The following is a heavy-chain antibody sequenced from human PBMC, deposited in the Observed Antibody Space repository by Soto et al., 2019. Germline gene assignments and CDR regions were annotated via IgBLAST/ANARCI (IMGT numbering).Heavy chain of an antibody. CDR3: AKGGGYTYGLFDY. CDR1: VFPFDDYA. J-gene: IGHJ4*02. Sequence: GGSLRLSCAASVFPFDDYAMHWVRQAPGKGLEWVSFISWDGDITYYADSVKGRFTISRDNSQNSLYLQMNSLRGEDTAFYYCAKGGGYTYGLFDYWGQGTQVTVSS. CDR2: ISWDGDIT. D-gene: IGHD5-18*01. V-gene: IGHV3-43D*04.